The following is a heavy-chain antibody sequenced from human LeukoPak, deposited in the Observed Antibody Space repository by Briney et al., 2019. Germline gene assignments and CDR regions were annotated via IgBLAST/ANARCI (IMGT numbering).Heavy chain of an antibody. J-gene: IGHJ4*02. D-gene: IGHD4-11*01. CDR3: AITKGGYFDY. V-gene: IGHV1-18*01. CDR1: GYTFTSYG. CDR2: ISAYNGNT. Sequence: GASVKVSFKASGYTFTSYGISWVRQAPGQGLEWMGWISAYNGNTNYAQKLQGRVTMTTDTPTSTAYMELRSLRSDDTAVYYCAITKGGYFDYWGQGTLVTVSS.